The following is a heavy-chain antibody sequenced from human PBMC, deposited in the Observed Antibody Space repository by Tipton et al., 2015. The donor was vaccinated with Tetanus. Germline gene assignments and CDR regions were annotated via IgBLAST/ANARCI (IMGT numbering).Heavy chain of an antibody. Sequence: TLSLTCTVSGGSISSYYWSWIRQPAGKGLEWIGYIYYSGSTNYNPSLKSRVTISVDTSKNQFSLKLSSVTAADTAVYYCAKQRGSSADYWGQGTLVTVSS. CDR2: IYYSGST. CDR3: AKQRGSSADY. D-gene: IGHD6-6*01. CDR1: GGSISSYY. V-gene: IGHV4-59*08. J-gene: IGHJ4*02.